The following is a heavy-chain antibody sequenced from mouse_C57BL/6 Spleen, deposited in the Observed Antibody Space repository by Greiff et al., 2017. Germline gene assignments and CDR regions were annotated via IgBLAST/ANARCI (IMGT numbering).Heavy chain of an antibody. V-gene: IGHV5-17*01. J-gene: IGHJ3*01. CDR1: GFTFSDYG. Sequence: EVKVVESGGGLVKPGGSLKLSCAASGFTFSDYGMHWVRQAPEKGLEWVAYIRSGSSTIYYADTVKGRFTISRDNAKNTLFLQMTSLRSEDTAMYYCASHYYGSSPGWFAYWGQGTLVTVSA. CDR3: ASHYYGSSPGWFAY. D-gene: IGHD1-1*01. CDR2: IRSGSSTI.